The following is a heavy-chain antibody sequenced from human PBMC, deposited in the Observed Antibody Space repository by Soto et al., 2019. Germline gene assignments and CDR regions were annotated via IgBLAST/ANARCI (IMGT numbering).Heavy chain of an antibody. V-gene: IGHV1-18*01. D-gene: IGHD1-1*01. CDR3: ARGRYGDY. CDR2: ISAHNGNT. Sequence: QVHLVQSGAEVKKPGASVKVSCKGSGYGFTTYGITWVRQAPGRGLEWMAWISAHNGNTNYAQKLQGRVTVTRDTSTSPAYMELRSLRSDDTAVYYCARGRYGDYWGQGALVTVSS. J-gene: IGHJ4*02. CDR1: GYGFTTYG.